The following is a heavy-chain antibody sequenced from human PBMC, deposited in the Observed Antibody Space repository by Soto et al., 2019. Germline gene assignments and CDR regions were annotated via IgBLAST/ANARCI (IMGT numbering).Heavy chain of an antibody. J-gene: IGHJ4*01. D-gene: IGHD6-13*01. CDR3: ARAFPSTGYSSSCRDY. CDR1: GYTFTSYG. CDR2: ISAYNGNT. Sequence: APAKVSSKASGYTFTSYGINWVRKAPGQGLEWMGWISAYNGNTNYAQKLQGRVTMTTDSSTSTVYMELRSLRSDDTAVYFCARAFPSTGYSSSCRDYWGQ. V-gene: IGHV1-18*01.